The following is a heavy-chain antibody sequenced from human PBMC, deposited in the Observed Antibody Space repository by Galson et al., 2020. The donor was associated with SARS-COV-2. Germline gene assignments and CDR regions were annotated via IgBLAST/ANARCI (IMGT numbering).Heavy chain of an antibody. CDR3: TTHEVDDFLSDDY. V-gene: IGHV3-15*01. Sequence: GGSLRLSCAASGFTFSNAWMSWVRQAPGKGLEWVGRIKSKTDGGTTDYAAPVKGRFTISRDDSKNTLYLHMSSLKTEDTAVYYCTTHEVDDFLSDDYWGQGTLVTVSS. CDR2: IKSKTDGGTT. D-gene: IGHD3-3*01. J-gene: IGHJ4*02. CDR1: GFTFSNAW.